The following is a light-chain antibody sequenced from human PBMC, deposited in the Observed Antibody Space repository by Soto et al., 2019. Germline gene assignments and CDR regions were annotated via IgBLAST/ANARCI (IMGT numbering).Light chain of an antibody. CDR3: CSYAGTDTLV. J-gene: IGLJ3*02. Sequence: QSALTQPRAVSGSPGQSVTISCTGSSSDVGGYDFVSWYQQHPGKAPKLIISDVSERPSGVPDRFSGSKSANTASLTISGLQAEDEADYYCCSYAGTDTLVFGGGTKLTVL. CDR1: SSDVGGYDF. V-gene: IGLV2-11*01. CDR2: DVS.